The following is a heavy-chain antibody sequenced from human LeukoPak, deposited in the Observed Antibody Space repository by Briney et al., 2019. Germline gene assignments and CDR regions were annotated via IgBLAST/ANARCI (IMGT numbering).Heavy chain of an antibody. CDR3: ASNSVYIPWYDFWSGYYYYYGMDV. D-gene: IGHD3-3*01. CDR2: ISGSGGST. J-gene: IGHJ6*02. CDR1: GFTFSSYA. V-gene: IGHV3-23*01. Sequence: PGGSLRLSCAASGFTFSSYAMSWVRQAPGKGLEWVSAISGSGGSTYYADSVKGRFTISRDNSKNTLYLQMNSLRAEDTAVYYCASNSVYIPWYDFWSGYYYYYGMDVWGQGTTVTVSS.